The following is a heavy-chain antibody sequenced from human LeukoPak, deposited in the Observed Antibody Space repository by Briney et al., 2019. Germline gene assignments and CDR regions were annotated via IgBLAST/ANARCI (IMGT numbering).Heavy chain of an antibody. CDR1: GFTFSSYS. V-gene: IGHV3-21*01. J-gene: IGHJ6*02. CDR2: ISSSSSYI. Sequence: PGGSLRLSCAASGFTFSSYSMNWVRQAPGKGLEWVSSISSSSSYIYYADSVKGRFTISRDNAKNSLYLQMNSLRAEDTAVYYCARDGYGSGTNYGMDVWGQGTTVTVS. CDR3: ARDGYGSGTNYGMDV. D-gene: IGHD3-10*01.